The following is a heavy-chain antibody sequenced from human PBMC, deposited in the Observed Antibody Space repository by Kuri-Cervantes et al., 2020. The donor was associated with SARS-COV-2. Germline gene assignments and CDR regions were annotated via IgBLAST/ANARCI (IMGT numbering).Heavy chain of an antibody. D-gene: IGHD2-15*01. J-gene: IGHJ6*02. V-gene: IGHV1-69*13. Sequence: SVKVSCKASGGTFSSYAISWVRQAPGQGLEWMGGIIPMFHRVNYAHKFKGRVTITADESTSTTYMEVSSLRSEDTALHYCARGLVVAAGVVDHYFGMDVWGQGTAVTVSS. CDR2: IIPMFHRV. CDR3: ARGLVVAAGVVDHYFGMDV. CDR1: GGTFSSYA.